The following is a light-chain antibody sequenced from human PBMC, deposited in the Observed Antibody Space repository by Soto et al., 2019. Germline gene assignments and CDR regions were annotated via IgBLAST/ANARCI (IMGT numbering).Light chain of an antibody. J-gene: IGLJ2*01. Sequence: QSVLTQPPSVSGAPGQRVTISCTGSSSNIGAGYDVHWYQQLPGTAPKLLIYGNSNRPSGVPDRFSGSKSGTSASLAITGLQAEYEADYYCQSYYSSLSGFVVFGGGTKLTVL. CDR2: GNS. V-gene: IGLV1-40*01. CDR3: QSYYSSLSGFVV. CDR1: SSNIGAGYD.